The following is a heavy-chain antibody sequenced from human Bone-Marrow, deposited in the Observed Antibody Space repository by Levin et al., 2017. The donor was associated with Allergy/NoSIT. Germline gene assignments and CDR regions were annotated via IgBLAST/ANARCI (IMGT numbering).Heavy chain of an antibody. CDR3: AKERRIVVVPAAIGVY. CDR1: GFTFSSYA. Sequence: PGGSLRLSCAASGFTFSSYAMSWVRQAPGKGLEWVSAISGSGGSTYYADSVKGRFTISRDNSKNTLYLQMNSLRAEDTAVYYCAKERRIVVVPAAIGVYWGQGTLVTVSS. CDR2: ISGSGGST. D-gene: IGHD2-2*01. V-gene: IGHV3-23*01. J-gene: IGHJ4*02.